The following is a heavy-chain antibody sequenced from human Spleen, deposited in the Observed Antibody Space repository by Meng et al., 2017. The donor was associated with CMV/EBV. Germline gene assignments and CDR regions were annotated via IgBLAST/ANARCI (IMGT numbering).Heavy chain of an antibody. Sequence: GESLKISCAASGFTFSSYEMNWVRQAPGKGLEWVSYISSSSSTIYYADSVKGRFTISRDNAKNSVYLLMSSLRAEDTAFYYCARDALSSGGDYWGQGALVTVSS. CDR1: GFTFSSYE. J-gene: IGHJ4*02. D-gene: IGHD6-19*01. CDR3: ARDALSSGGDY. CDR2: ISSSSSTI. V-gene: IGHV3-48*03.